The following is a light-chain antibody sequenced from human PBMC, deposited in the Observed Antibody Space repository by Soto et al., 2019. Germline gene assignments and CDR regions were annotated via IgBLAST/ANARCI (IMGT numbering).Light chain of an antibody. V-gene: IGLV2-14*01. CDR2: DVS. J-gene: IGLJ2*01. Sequence: QSVLTQPASVSGSPGQSITISCTGTNSDVGGYNYVSWYQQHPGKAPKLMIYDVSNRPSGVSNRFPGSKSGNTASLTISGLQAEDEADYYCSSYTSSSTVVFGGGTKVTVL. CDR1: NSDVGGYNY. CDR3: SSYTSSSTVV.